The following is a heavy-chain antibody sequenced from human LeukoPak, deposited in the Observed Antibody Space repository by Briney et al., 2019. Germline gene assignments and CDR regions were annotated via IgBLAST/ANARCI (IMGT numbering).Heavy chain of an antibody. CDR2: IWYDGSNK. J-gene: IGHJ4*02. CDR1: GFTFSSYG. V-gene: IGHV3-33*01. Sequence: GRSLRLSCAASGFTFSSYGMHWVRQAPGKGLEWVAVIWYDGSNKYYADSVKGRFTISRDNSKNTLYLQMNSLRAEDTAVYYCAREASRCSTSCPNDYWGQGTLVTVSS. D-gene: IGHD2-2*01. CDR3: AREASRCSTSCPNDY.